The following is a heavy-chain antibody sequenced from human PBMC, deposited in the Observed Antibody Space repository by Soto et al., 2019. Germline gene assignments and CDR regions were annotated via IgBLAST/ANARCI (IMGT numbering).Heavy chain of an antibody. J-gene: IGHJ4*02. CDR1: GFTFTSYY. V-gene: IGHV1-46*01. Sequence: GASVKVSCKASGFTFTSYYMHWVRQAPGQGLEWMGIINPSGGSTTYAQKFQGRVTMTRDTSTSTVYMELSSLRSEDTAVYYCARGRGIADRFDYWGQGTLVTVSS. CDR2: INPSGGST. CDR3: ARGRGIADRFDY. D-gene: IGHD6-13*01.